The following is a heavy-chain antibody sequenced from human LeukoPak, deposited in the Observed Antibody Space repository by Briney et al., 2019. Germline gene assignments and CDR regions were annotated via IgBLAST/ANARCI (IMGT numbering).Heavy chain of an antibody. Sequence: PGGSLRLSCAASGFTFSSSGMNWVRQAPGKGLEWVSAISASGDSTYYADSVKGRFTISRDNSENTLYLQMNSLRAEDTAVYYCARDWYHAIDYWGQGTLVTVSS. CDR1: GFTFSSSG. D-gene: IGHD2-2*01. V-gene: IGHV3-23*01. CDR2: ISASGDST. CDR3: ARDWYHAIDY. J-gene: IGHJ4*02.